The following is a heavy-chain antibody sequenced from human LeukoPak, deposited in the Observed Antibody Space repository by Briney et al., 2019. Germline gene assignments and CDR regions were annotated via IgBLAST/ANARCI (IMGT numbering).Heavy chain of an antibody. CDR2: IFYSGST. D-gene: IGHD2-2*01. CDR1: GGSISSRSYY. Sequence: NASETLSLTCTVSGGSISSRSYYWGWLRQPPGKGLEWIASIFYSGSTYHNPSLKSRVTISVDTSKSQFSLKLSSVTAADTAVYYCAKTVPAAPLGSFDIWGQGTMVTVSS. V-gene: IGHV4-39*01. CDR3: AKTVPAAPLGSFDI. J-gene: IGHJ3*02.